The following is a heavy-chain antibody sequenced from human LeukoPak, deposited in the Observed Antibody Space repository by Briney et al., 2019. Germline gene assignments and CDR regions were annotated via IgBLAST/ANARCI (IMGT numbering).Heavy chain of an antibody. CDR1: GGSISSSSYY. V-gene: IGHV4-39*07. D-gene: IGHD6-6*01. CDR3: AADVNRIEYSSPKYYFDY. J-gene: IGHJ4*02. CDR2: IYYSGST. Sequence: SETLSLTYTVSGGSISSSSYYWGWIRQPPGKGLERIGSIYYSGSTYYNPSLKSRVTISVDTSKNQFSLKLSSVTAADTAVYYCAADVNRIEYSSPKYYFDYWGQGTLVTVSS.